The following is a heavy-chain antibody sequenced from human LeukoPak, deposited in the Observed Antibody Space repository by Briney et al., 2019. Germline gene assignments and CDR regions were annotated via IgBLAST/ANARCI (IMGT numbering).Heavy chain of an antibody. CDR1: GGSISSSSYY. D-gene: IGHD3-10*01. Sequence: SETLPLTCTVSGGSISSSSYYWSWIRQPPGKGLEWIGSIYYSGSTYYNPSLKSRVTISVDTSKNQFSLKLSSVTAADTAVYYCARDQSVLLWFGELYGFDPWGQGTLVTVSS. V-gene: IGHV4-39*07. CDR2: IYYSGST. CDR3: ARDQSVLLWFGELYGFDP. J-gene: IGHJ5*02.